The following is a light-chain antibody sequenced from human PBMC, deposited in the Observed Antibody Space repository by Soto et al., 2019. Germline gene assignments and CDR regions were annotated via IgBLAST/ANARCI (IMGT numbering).Light chain of an antibody. V-gene: IGLV2-14*01. CDR1: GSDIGAYNT. Sequence: QSALTQPASVSGSPGQSITISCTGTGSDIGAYNTVAWYQQHPRRVPKLKIYEVTNRPSGISNRFSGSKSGNTASLTISGLQAEDEGDYYCSSYTRGNTYVFGTGTKVTVL. J-gene: IGLJ1*01. CDR2: EVT. CDR3: SSYTRGNTYV.